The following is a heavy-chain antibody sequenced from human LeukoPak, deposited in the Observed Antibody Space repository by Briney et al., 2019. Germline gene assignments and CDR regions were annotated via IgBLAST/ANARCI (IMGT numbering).Heavy chain of an antibody. Sequence: SETLSLTCSVSGGSISSYYWSWIRQPPGKGLEWIGYIYYSGSTNYSPSLKSRVTISVDTSKNQFSLKLSSVAAADTAVYYCARELRRSGYYFDAFDIWGQGTMVTVSS. CDR3: ARELRRSGYYFDAFDI. CDR2: IYYSGST. CDR1: GGSISSYY. J-gene: IGHJ3*02. D-gene: IGHD3-22*01. V-gene: IGHV4-59*01.